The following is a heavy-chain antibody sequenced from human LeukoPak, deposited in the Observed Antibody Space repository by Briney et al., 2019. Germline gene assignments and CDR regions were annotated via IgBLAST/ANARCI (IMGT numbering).Heavy chain of an antibody. V-gene: IGHV1-2*02. D-gene: IGHD3-10*01. CDR1: GYTFTGYY. Sequence: GASVKVSCKASGYTFTGYYMHWVRQAPGQGLEWMGWINPNSGGTNHAQKFQGRVTMTRDTSISTAYMELSRLTSDDTAVYYCATEDGELLGHDAFDIWGQGTMVTVSS. CDR3: ATEDGELLGHDAFDI. CDR2: INPNSGGT. J-gene: IGHJ3*02.